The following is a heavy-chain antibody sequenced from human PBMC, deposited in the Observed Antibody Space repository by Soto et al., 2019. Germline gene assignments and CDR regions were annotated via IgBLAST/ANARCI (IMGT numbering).Heavy chain of an antibody. CDR2: IYNIGNT. CDR3: ARGYSSNWFRLDY. CDR1: GGSINNYY. J-gene: IGHJ4*02. Sequence: QVRLQESGPGLVKPSETLSVTCTVSGGSINNYYWTWIRQPPGKGLEWIAYIYNIGNTNYNPSLRMRLTTSVDMSKNQFSLNLYSVTAADTAVYYCARGYSSNWFRLDYWGQGILVTVAS. V-gene: IGHV4-59*01. D-gene: IGHD6-13*01.